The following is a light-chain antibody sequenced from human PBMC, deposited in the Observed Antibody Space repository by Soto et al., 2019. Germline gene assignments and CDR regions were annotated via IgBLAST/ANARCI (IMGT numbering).Light chain of an antibody. J-gene: IGKJ1*01. CDR2: GAS. Sequence: EIVLTQSACTLSLSTGERATLSCRASQSVTSSYLAWYQQKPGQAPRLLIYGASSRATGIPDRFSGSGYGTDFNLTISSLETEDFAVYYCHQRQSWPRTFGQGTKVDIK. CDR3: HQRQSWPRT. CDR1: QSVTSSY. V-gene: IGKV3-20*01.